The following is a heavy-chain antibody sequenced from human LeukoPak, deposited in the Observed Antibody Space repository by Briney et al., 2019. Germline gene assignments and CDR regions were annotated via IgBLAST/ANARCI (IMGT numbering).Heavy chain of an antibody. CDR2: MNPNSGNT. Sequence: ASVKVSCKASGYTFTSYDINWVRQATRQGLEWMGWMNPNSGNTGYAQKFQGRVTMTRNTSISTAYMELSSLRSEDTAVYYCARTLGYCSSTRCPYYYYGMDVRGQGTTVTVSS. CDR3: ARTLGYCSSTRCPYYYYGMDV. CDR1: GYTFTSYD. D-gene: IGHD2-2*01. V-gene: IGHV1-8*01. J-gene: IGHJ6*02.